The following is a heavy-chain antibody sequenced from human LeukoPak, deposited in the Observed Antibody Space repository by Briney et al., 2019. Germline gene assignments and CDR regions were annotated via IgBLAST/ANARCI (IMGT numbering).Heavy chain of an antibody. J-gene: IGHJ4*02. D-gene: IGHD4-23*01. V-gene: IGHV1-2*02. Sequence: ASVKVSCKASGYTSTRYFMHWVRQAPGQGLEWMGWINPNSGGTNFAQKFQGRVTMTRDTSTSTAYMELSRLRSDDTAVYYCARGEDLLVPPDYWGQGTLVTVSS. CDR2: INPNSGGT. CDR3: ARGEDLLVPPDY. CDR1: GYTSTRYF.